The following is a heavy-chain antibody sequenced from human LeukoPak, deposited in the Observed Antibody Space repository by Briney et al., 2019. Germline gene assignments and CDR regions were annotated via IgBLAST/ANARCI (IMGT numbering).Heavy chain of an antibody. Sequence: SETLSLTCTVSGGSISSSSYYWGWIRQPPGKGLEWIGSIYYSGSTYYNPFLKSRVTISVDTSKNQFSLKLSSVTAADTAVYYCARLPNEYYYDSCGYYSYYYYMDVWGKGTTVTISS. J-gene: IGHJ6*03. D-gene: IGHD3-22*01. V-gene: IGHV4-39*01. CDR1: GGSISSSSYY. CDR3: ARLPNEYYYDSCGYYSYYYYMDV. CDR2: IYYSGST.